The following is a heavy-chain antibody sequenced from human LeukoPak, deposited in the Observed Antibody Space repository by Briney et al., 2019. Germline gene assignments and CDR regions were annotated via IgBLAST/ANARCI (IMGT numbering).Heavy chain of an antibody. D-gene: IGHD3-10*01. Sequence: GESLKISCKGSGYSFTSHWINWVRQVPGKGLEWMGTIDPSDSYINYSPSFQGRVTISADKSISTAYLQWSSLKASDTAMYFCASRNTDYFGSGKSYNELDYWGQGTLVTVSS. J-gene: IGHJ4*02. CDR3: ASRNTDYFGSGKSYNELDY. V-gene: IGHV5-10-1*01. CDR1: GYSFTSHW. CDR2: IDPSDSYI.